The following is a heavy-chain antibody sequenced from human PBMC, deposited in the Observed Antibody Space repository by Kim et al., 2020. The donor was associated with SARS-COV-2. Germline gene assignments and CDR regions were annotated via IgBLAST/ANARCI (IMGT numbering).Heavy chain of an antibody. J-gene: IGHJ4*02. D-gene: IGHD1-26*01. CDR3: ARALEYSGSYYDY. Sequence: YADSVKGRFTISRDNAKNSLYLQMNSLRAEDTAVYYCARALEYSGSYYDYWGQGTLVTVSS. V-gene: IGHV3-11*06.